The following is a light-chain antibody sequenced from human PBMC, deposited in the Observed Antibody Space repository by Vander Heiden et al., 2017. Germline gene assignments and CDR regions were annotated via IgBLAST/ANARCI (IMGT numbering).Light chain of an antibody. CDR3: QSYDDSLSGSL. Sequence: SALTQPPSVSGAPGQRVTISCTGSTSNIGARYDVHWYQQLPGTAPKLLIYGNNNRPSGVPDRFSGSKSGTSASLAITGLQAEDEADYYCQSYDDSLSGSLFGGGTKLTVL. V-gene: IGLV1-40*01. CDR2: GNN. CDR1: TSNIGARYD. J-gene: IGLJ2*01.